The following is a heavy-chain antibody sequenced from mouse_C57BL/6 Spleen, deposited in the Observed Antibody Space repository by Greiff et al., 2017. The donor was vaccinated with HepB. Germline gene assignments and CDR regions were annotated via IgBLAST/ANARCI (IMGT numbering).Heavy chain of an antibody. CDR1: GFTFSSYA. CDR3: TREIDSSGYWFAY. D-gene: IGHD3-2*02. V-gene: IGHV5-9-1*02. Sequence: EVKLMESGAGLVKPGGSLKLSCAASGFTFSSYAMSWVRQTPEKRLEWVAYISSGGDYIYYADTVKGRFTLSRDNARNTLYLQMSSLKSEDTAMYDCTREIDSSGYWFAYWGQGTLVTVSA. J-gene: IGHJ3*01. CDR2: ISSGGDYI.